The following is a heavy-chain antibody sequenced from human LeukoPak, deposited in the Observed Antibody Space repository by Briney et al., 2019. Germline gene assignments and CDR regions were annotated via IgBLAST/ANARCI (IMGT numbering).Heavy chain of an antibody. Sequence: KPSETLSLTCTVSGGSISTYYWSWIRQPPGKGLEWIGSIYYSGSTYYNPSLKSRVTISVDTSKNQFSLKLSSVTAADTAVYYCASWPSRAYDFWSGSHQNWFDPWGQGTLVTVSS. V-gene: IGHV4-59*05. J-gene: IGHJ5*02. D-gene: IGHD3-3*01. CDR1: GGSISTYY. CDR2: IYYSGST. CDR3: ASWPSRAYDFWSGSHQNWFDP.